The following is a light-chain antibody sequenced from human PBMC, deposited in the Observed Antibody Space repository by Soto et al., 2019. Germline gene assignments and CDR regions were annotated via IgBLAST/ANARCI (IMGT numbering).Light chain of an antibody. J-gene: IGLJ2*01. CDR3: SSYTSSSTLRVL. V-gene: IGLV2-14*01. CDR1: SSDVGGYNY. CDR2: DVS. Sequence: QSVLTQPASVSGSPGQSITISCTGTSSDVGGYNYVSWYQQHPGKAPKLMIYDVSIRPSGVSNRFSGSKSGNTASLTISGLQAEDEADYYCSSYTSSSTLRVLFGGGTQLTVL.